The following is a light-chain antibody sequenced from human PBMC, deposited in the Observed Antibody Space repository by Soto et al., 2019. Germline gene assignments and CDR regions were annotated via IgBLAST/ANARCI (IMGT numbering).Light chain of an antibody. CDR3: QQYYSTPS. J-gene: IGKJ3*01. CDR2: WAS. Sequence: DIVMTQSPDSLAVSLGERATINCKSSQSVLYSSNNKNYLAWYQQKPGQPPKLLIYWASIRESGVPDRFSGSGAGTDFTLTISSLQAEDVAVYYCQQYYSTPSFGPGTKVDIK. CDR1: QSVLYSSNNKNY. V-gene: IGKV4-1*01.